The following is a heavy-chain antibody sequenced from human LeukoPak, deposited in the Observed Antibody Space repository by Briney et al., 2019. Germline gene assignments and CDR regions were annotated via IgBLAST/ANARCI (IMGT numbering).Heavy chain of an antibody. J-gene: IGHJ4*02. D-gene: IGHD5-12*01. CDR1: GFTFSSYS. CDR2: ISSGSSYI. Sequence: GGSLRLSCAASGFTFSSYSMNWVRQAPGKGLEWVSCISSGSSYIYYADSVRGRFTISRDNSKNTLYLQMNSLRAEDTAVYYCAKDLSGGYDYFDYWGQGTLVTVSS. CDR3: AKDLSGGYDYFDY. V-gene: IGHV3-21*04.